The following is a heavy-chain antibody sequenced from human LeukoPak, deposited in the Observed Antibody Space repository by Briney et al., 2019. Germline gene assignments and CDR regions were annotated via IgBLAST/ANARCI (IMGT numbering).Heavy chain of an antibody. CDR3: AREGRGYSGYDYGCYHYGMDV. CDR2: ITLYNGNT. D-gene: IGHD5-12*01. V-gene: IGHV1-68*01. CDR1: GYTFTCCS. J-gene: IGHJ6*02. Sequence: ASVKVSCKASGYTFTCCSLHWLQQAPGQGLERMRWITLYNGNTKHAKKFQGRVTITRDMSLRTAYIELSSLRSEDSAVYYWAREGRGYSGYDYGCYHYGMDVWGQGTTATVSS.